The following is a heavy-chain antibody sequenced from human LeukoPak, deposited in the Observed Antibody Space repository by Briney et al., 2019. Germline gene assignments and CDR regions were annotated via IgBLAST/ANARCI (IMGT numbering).Heavy chain of an antibody. V-gene: IGHV3-7*01. D-gene: IGHD3-16*01. J-gene: IGHJ5*02. Sequence: GGSLRLSCAASGFTFSNYWMTWVRQAPGKGLEWVANIKQDGSDKYYVDSVKGRFTISRDNAKNSLYLQMNSLRAEDTAVYYCASLYISVPYDEGGLNWFDPWGQGTLVTVSS. CDR3: ASLYISVPYDEGGLNWFDP. CDR2: IKQDGSDK. CDR1: GFTFSNYW.